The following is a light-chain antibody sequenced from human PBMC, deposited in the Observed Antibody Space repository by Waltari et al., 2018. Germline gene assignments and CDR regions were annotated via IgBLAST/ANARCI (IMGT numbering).Light chain of an antibody. V-gene: IGLV1-47*01. CDR1: SSNIGSNY. CDR2: RNN. J-gene: IGLJ7*01. Sequence: QSVLTQPPSASGTPGQRVTISCSGSSSNIGSNYVYWYQQLPGTAPKLLIYRNNQRPSGVPDRFSGSKSRTSASLAISGLRSEDEADYYCAAWDDSLSGAVFGGGTQLTVL. CDR3: AAWDDSLSGAV.